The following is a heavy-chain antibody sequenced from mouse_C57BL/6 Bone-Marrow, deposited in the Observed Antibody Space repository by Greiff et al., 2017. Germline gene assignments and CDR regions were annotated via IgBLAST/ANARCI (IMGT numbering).Heavy chain of an antibody. D-gene: IGHD1-1*01. CDR3: ALITTVVATGNY. CDR2: IDPANGNT. CDR1: GFNIKNTY. V-gene: IGHV14-3*01. Sequence: VQLKESVAELVRPGASVKLSCTASGFNIKNTYMHWVKQRPEQGLEWIGRIDPANGNTKYAPKFQGKATITADTSSNTAYLQLSSLTSEDTAIYYCALITTVVATGNYWGQGTTLTVSS. J-gene: IGHJ2*01.